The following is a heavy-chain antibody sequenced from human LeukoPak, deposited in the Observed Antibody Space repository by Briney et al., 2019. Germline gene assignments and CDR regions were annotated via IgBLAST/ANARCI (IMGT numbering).Heavy chain of an antibody. V-gene: IGHV4-59*01. Sequence: SETLSLTCTVSGGSISSYYWSWIRRPPGKGLEWIGYIYYSGSTNYNPSLKSRVTISVDTSKNQFSLKLSSVTAADTAVYYCARGVPGYCSSTSCFDYWGQGTLVTVSS. D-gene: IGHD2-2*01. CDR1: GGSISSYY. CDR3: ARGVPGYCSSTSCFDY. J-gene: IGHJ4*02. CDR2: IYYSGST.